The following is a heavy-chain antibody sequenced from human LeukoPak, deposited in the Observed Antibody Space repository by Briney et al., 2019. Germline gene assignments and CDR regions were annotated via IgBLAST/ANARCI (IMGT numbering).Heavy chain of an antibody. CDR3: ARPSVDGSGSYPY. Sequence: PGESLKISCKSSGYSFTSYWISWVRQVPGKGLEWMGRIDPSDFYTNYSPSFQGHVTISADKSISTAYLQWSSLKASDTAMFYCARPSVDGSGSYPYWGQGTLVTVSS. J-gene: IGHJ4*02. CDR1: GYSFTSYW. V-gene: IGHV5-10-1*01. CDR2: IDPSDFYT. D-gene: IGHD3-10*01.